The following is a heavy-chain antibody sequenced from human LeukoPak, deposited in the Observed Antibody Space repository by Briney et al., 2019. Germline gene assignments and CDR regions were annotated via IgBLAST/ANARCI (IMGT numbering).Heavy chain of an antibody. CDR2: IYYSGKT. CDR3: ARHQGDYYGSGNYNYGMDV. D-gene: IGHD3-10*01. Sequence: PSETLSLTCTVSGGSISSSSYYWGWIRQPPGKGLEWIGSIYYSGKTHYNPSLKSRVTIAVDTSKNQFSLKLSSVTAADTAVYYCARHQGDYYGSGNYNYGMDVWGQGTTVTVSS. V-gene: IGHV4-39*01. CDR1: GGSISSSSYY. J-gene: IGHJ6*02.